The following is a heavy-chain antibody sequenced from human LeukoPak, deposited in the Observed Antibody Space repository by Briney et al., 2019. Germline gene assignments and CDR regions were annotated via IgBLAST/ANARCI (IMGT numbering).Heavy chain of an antibody. Sequence: ASVKVSCKASVYTFTSYYMHWVRQAPGQGLEWMGLINPSGGSTSYAQKFQGRVTMTRDMSTSTVYMELSSLRSQDTAVYYCARQYGDPYYYYYYMDVWGKGTTVTVSS. V-gene: IGHV1-46*01. CDR2: INPSGGST. CDR1: VYTFTSYY. CDR3: ARQYGDPYYYYYYMDV. J-gene: IGHJ6*03. D-gene: IGHD4-17*01.